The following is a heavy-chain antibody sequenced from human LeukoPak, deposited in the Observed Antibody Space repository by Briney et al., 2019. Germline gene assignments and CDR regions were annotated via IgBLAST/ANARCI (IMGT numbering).Heavy chain of an antibody. J-gene: IGHJ5*02. D-gene: IGHD2-2*01. CDR1: GGSISSGSYY. V-gene: IGHV4-61*02. CDR3: ARESGVVVPAAPAWFDP. Sequence: SQTLSLTCTVSGGSISSGSYYWSWIRQPAGKGLEWIGRIYTSGSTNYNPSLKSRVTISVDKSKNQFSLKLSSVTAADTAVYYCARESGVVVPAAPAWFDPWGQGTLVTVSS. CDR2: IYTSGST.